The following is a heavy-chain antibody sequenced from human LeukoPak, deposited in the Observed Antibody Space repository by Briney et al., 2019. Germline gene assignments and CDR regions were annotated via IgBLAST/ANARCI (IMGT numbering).Heavy chain of an antibody. V-gene: IGHV1-69*06. D-gene: IGHD3-10*01. Sequence: ASVKVSFKASGCTFSCYARSWVRPAPGQGLEWMGGIISNFGTANYAQKSQDRDTITGDKHTSTVHMELRSLRSEDTGVYVCAAGGAYGPQDGMDVWGQGTTVTVSS. CDR2: IISNFGTA. CDR1: GCTFSCYA. CDR3: AAGGAYGPQDGMDV. J-gene: IGHJ6*02.